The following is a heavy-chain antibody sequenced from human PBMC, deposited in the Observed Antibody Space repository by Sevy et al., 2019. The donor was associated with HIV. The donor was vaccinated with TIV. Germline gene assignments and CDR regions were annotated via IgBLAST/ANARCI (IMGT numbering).Heavy chain of an antibody. D-gene: IGHD3-10*01. CDR1: QFNFDTYG. Sequence: GGSLRLSCVASQFNFDTYGIHWVRQAPGKGLEWVAMIWNDGSSKDYAESVKGRFAISRDNSQNTAFLQMNSLRAEDTGVYYCATNMVHAGAYDSYFNFWGQGSLVTVSS. J-gene: IGHJ4*02. CDR2: IWNDGSSK. CDR3: ATNMVHAGAYDSYFNF. V-gene: IGHV3-33*01.